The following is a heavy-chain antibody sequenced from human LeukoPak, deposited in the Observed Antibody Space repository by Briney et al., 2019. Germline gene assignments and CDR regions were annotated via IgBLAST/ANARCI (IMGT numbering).Heavy chain of an antibody. CDR2: IYHSGSP. CDR1: GYSISSASY. J-gene: IGHJ4*02. Sequence: LETLSLTCAVSGYSISSASYWGWIRQPPGKGLEWIGNIYHSGSPYYNPSLKSRVTISVDTSKNRFSLKLSSVTAADTAVYYCARPISSQGYFGVVIDWGQGTLVTVSS. D-gene: IGHD3-3*01. V-gene: IGHV4-38-2*01. CDR3: ARPISSQGYFGVVID.